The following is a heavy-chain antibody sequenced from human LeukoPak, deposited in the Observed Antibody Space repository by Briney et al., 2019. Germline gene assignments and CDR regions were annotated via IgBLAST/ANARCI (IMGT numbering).Heavy chain of an antibody. J-gene: IGHJ3*02. V-gene: IGHV4-38-2*01. Sequence: SETLSLTCAVSGYSISSGYYWGWIRQPPGKGLEWIGSIYHSGSTYYNPSLKSRVTISVDTSKNQFPLKLSSVTAADTAVYYCARGRGGTEAFDIWGQGTMVTVSS. CDR2: IYHSGST. CDR3: ARGRGGTEAFDI. CDR1: GYSISSGYY. D-gene: IGHD1-1*01.